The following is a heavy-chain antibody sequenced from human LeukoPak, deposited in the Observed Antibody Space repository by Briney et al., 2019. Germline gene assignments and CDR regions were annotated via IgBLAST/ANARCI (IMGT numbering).Heavy chain of an antibody. V-gene: IGHV3-23*01. CDR1: GFTFSSYA. CDR2: ISGSGGST. D-gene: IGHD3-10*01. CDR3: AKDPMVRGVMEYYFDY. J-gene: IGHJ4*02. Sequence: PGGSLRLSCAASGFTFSSYAMSWVRQAPGKGLEWVSAISGSGGSTYYADSVKGRFTISRDNSKNTLYLQMNSLRAEDTAVYYCAKDPMVRGVMEYYFDYWGQGTLVTVSS.